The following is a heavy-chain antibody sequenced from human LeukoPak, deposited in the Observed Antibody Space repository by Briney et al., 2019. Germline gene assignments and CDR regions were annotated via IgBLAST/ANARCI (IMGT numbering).Heavy chain of an antibody. D-gene: IGHD3-10*01. V-gene: IGHV4-38-2*02. Sequence: PSETLSLTCTVSGYSISSGYYWGWIRQPPGKGLEWIGSIYHSGSTYYNPSLKSRVTISVDTSKNQFSLKLSSVTAADTAVYYCARRGYYGSGSPIDDAFNIWGQGTMVTVSS. CDR1: GYSISSGYY. J-gene: IGHJ3*02. CDR3: ARRGYYGSGSPIDDAFNI. CDR2: IYHSGST.